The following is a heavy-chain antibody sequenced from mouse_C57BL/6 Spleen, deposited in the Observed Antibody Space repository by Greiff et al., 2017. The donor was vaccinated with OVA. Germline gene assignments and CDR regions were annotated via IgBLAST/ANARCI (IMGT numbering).Heavy chain of an antibody. CDR2: IDPSGSET. J-gene: IGHJ1*03. CDR1: GYTFTSYW. CDR3: ARGYYDYEYFDV. Sequence: QVQLQQPGAELVRPGSSVKLSCKASGYTFTSYWMHWVKQRPIQGLEWIGNIDPSGSETHYNQKFKDKATLTVDKSSSTAYMQLSSLTSEDSAVYYCARGYYDYEYFDVWGTGTTVTVSS. V-gene: IGHV1-52*01. D-gene: IGHD2-4*01.